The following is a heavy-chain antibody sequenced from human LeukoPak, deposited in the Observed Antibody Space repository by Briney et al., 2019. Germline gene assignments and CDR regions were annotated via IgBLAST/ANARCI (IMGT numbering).Heavy chain of an antibody. J-gene: IGHJ4*02. CDR2: FDPEDGEK. V-gene: IGHV1-24*01. D-gene: IGHD5-12*01. CDR1: GYTLTELS. CDR3: VTSGPLLNSGYDSFDY. Sequence: ASVKVSCKVSGYTLTELSMHWVRQAPGKGLEWMGGFDPEDGEKVYAQKFQGRLTMTEDTSTDTAYMELSSLRSDDTAVYYCVTSGPLLNSGYDSFDYWGQGTLVTVSS.